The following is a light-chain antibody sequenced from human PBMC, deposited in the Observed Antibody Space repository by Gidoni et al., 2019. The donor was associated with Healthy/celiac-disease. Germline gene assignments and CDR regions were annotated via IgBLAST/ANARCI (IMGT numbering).Light chain of an antibody. CDR2: AAS. Sequence: AIRMTQSPSSFSASTGDRVTITCGASQGISSYLAWYQQKPGKAPKLLIYAASTLQSGVPSRFSGSGSGTDFTLTISCLQSEDFATYYCQQYYSYQWTFGQGTKVEIK. CDR1: QGISSY. CDR3: QQYYSYQWT. V-gene: IGKV1-8*01. J-gene: IGKJ1*01.